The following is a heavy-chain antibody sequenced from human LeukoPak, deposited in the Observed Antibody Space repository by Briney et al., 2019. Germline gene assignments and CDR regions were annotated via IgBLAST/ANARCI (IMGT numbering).Heavy chain of an antibody. Sequence: SETLSLTCAVYGGSFSGYYWSWIRQPAGKGLEWIGRIYTSGSTNYNPSLKSRVTISVDTSKNQFSLKLSSVTAADTAVYYCARGVRGVIDNWFDPWGQGTLVTVSS. J-gene: IGHJ5*02. CDR1: GGSFSGYY. CDR3: ARGVRGVIDNWFDP. V-gene: IGHV4-59*10. CDR2: IYTSGST. D-gene: IGHD3-10*01.